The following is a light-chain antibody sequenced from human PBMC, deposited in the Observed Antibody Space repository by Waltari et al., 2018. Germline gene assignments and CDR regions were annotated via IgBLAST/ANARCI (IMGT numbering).Light chain of an antibody. CDR2: KAS. Sequence: DIQMTQSPSSLSASVGDKVTITCQASQNINSWLAWFQQKPGKAPKPLIYKASSLESGVPSRFSGSGSGTDFTLTISSLQPKDFATYYCQHYENAPWAFGQGTKVEIK. CDR1: QNINSW. V-gene: IGKV1-5*01. CDR3: QHYENAPWA. J-gene: IGKJ1*01.